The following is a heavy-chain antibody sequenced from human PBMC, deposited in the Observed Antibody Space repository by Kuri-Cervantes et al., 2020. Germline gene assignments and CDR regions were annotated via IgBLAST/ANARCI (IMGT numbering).Heavy chain of an antibody. CDR2: ISYSGST. CDR1: GGSFSGYY. V-gene: IGHV4-59*01. CDR3: ARGVEMATITFDY. Sequence: GSLRLSCAVYGGSFSGYYWSWIRQPPGKGLEWIGYISYSGSTNYNPSLKSRVTISVDKSKNQFSLKLSSVTAADTAVYYCARGVEMATITFDYWGQGTLVTVSS. D-gene: IGHD5-24*01. J-gene: IGHJ4*02.